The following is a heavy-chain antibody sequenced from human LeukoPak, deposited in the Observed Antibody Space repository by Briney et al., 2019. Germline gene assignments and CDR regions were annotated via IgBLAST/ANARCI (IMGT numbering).Heavy chain of an antibody. CDR3: ATDLIHYYASGAKT. J-gene: IGHJ5*02. V-gene: IGHV3-21*01. CDR1: GFTFSSYA. D-gene: IGHD3-10*01. CDR2: ISSSSSYI. Sequence: GGSLRLSCAASGFTFSSYAMHWVRQAPGKGLEWVSSISSSSSYIYYADSVKGRFTISRDNAKNSLYLQMNSLRAEDTAVYYCATDLIHYYASGAKTWGQGTLVTVSS.